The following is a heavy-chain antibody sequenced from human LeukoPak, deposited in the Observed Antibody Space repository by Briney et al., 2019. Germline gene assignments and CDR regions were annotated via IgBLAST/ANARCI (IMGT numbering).Heavy chain of an antibody. V-gene: IGHV1-3*03. Sequence: ASVTVSCTASGYTFTSYAMHWVRQAPGQRLEWMGWINAGNGNTKYSQEFQGRVTITRDTSASTAYMELSSLRSEDMTVYYCARERPSGSNDAFDIWGQGTMVTVSS. D-gene: IGHD3-10*01. CDR3: ARERPSGSNDAFDI. CDR2: INAGNGNT. CDR1: GYTFTSYA. J-gene: IGHJ3*02.